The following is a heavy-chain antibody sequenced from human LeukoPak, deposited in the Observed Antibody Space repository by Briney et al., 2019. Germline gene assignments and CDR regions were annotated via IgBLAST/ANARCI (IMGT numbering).Heavy chain of an antibody. CDR3: VRTMVSTGWYNFYSYMDV. Sequence: SGPTLVKPTQTLTLTCTFSGFSLSTSGVGVGWIRQPPGKALDWLALIYWDDDKRYNPSLKSSLTITKDSSKNQVGLIMTNVDPLDTGTYYCVRTMVSTGWYNFYSYMDVWGKGTTVTVSS. CDR1: GFSLSTSGVG. J-gene: IGHJ6*04. D-gene: IGHD6-19*01. V-gene: IGHV2-5*04. CDR2: IYWDDDK.